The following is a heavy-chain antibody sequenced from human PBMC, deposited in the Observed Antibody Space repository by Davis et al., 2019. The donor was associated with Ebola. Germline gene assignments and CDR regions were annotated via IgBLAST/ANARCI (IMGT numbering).Heavy chain of an antibody. CDR1: GFTFNTYW. Sequence: GESLKISCAASGFTFNTYWMHWVRQVPGKGLVWVARINRDGTITNYGDSVKGRFTIPRENAKNTLYLQMASLRAEDSAIYYCTRAYSSLALYGMDVWGQGTTVTV. CDR3: TRAYSSLALYGMDV. J-gene: IGHJ6*02. D-gene: IGHD3-22*01. CDR2: INRDGTIT. V-gene: IGHV3-74*01.